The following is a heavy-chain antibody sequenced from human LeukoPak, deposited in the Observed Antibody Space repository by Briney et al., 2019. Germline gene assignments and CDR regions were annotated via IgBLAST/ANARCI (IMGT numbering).Heavy chain of an antibody. J-gene: IGHJ4*02. CDR1: GGSFSGYY. Sequence: SETLSLTCAVYGGSFSGYYWSWIRQPPGKGLEWIGEIIHSGSTNYNPSLKSRVTISVDTSKNQFSLKLSSVTAADTAVYYCARSGIEDIVLMVYAHFDYWGQGTLVTVSS. V-gene: IGHV4-34*12. CDR2: IIHSGST. CDR3: ARSGIEDIVLMVYAHFDY. D-gene: IGHD2-8*01.